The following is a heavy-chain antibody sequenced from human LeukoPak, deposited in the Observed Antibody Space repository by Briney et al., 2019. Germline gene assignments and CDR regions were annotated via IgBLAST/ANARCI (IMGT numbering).Heavy chain of an antibody. J-gene: IGHJ3*02. CDR1: GGSISSYY. V-gene: IGHV4-4*07. D-gene: IGHD3-16*01. CDR2: IYTSGST. CDR3: ARWGIKKGAFDI. Sequence: SETLSLTCTVSGGSISSYYWSWVRQPAGKGLEWIGRIYTSGSTNYNPSLKSRVTMSVDTSKNQFSLKLSSVTAADTAVYYCARWGIKKGAFDIWGQGTMVTVSS.